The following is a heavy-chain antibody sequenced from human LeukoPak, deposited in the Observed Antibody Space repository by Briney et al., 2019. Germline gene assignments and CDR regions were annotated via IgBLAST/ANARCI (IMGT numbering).Heavy chain of an antibody. Sequence: ASVKVSCXASGGTFSSYAISWVRQAPRQGLEWMGGIIPIFGTANYAQKFQGRVTITTDESTSTAYMELSSLRSEDTAVYYCARDKAPYNWNYGNDYYYYMDVWGKGTTVTVSS. CDR3: ARDKAPYNWNYGNDYYYYMDV. CDR1: GGTFSSYA. J-gene: IGHJ6*03. D-gene: IGHD1-7*01. V-gene: IGHV1-69*05. CDR2: IIPIFGTA.